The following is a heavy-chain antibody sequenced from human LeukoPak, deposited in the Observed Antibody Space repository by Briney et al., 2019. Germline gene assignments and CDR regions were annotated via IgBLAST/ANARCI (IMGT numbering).Heavy chain of an antibody. J-gene: IGHJ4*02. CDR3: AREGATVVYFDY. CDR1: GGTFSSYA. D-gene: IGHD4-23*01. Sequence: EASVKVSCKASGGTFSSYAISWVRQAPGQGLEWMGGIIPIFGTANYAQKFQGRVTITADESTSTAYMELSSLRSEDTAVYYCAREGATVVYFDYWGQGTLVTVSS. V-gene: IGHV1-69*13. CDR2: IIPIFGTA.